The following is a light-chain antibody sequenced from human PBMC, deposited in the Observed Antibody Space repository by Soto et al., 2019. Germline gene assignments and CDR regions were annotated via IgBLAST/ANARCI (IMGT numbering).Light chain of an antibody. CDR2: GAS. CDR1: QSVNIY. J-gene: IGKJ4*01. V-gene: IGKV3D-15*01. CDR3: QQYDDWLRLT. Sequence: EIVITQSPATLSVSPGERATLSCRASQSVNIYLAWYQQKPGQAPRLLIFGASYTATGIPARFSGSGSGTEFNLTISSLXSEDFAVYFCQQYDDWLRLTFGGGTKVDIK.